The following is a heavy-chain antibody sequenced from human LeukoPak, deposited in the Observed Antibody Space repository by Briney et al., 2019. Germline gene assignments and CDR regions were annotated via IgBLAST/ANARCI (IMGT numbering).Heavy chain of an antibody. CDR2: INSDGSST. Sequence: QPGGSLRLSCAASGFTFSIYWMHWVRQAPGKGLVWVSRINSDGSSTSYADSVKGRFTISRDNAKNTLYLQMNSLRAEDTAVYYCAGGPKDFWSGYYLNWFDPWGQGTLVTVSS. CDR3: AGGPKDFWSGYYLNWFDP. J-gene: IGHJ5*02. D-gene: IGHD3-3*01. CDR1: GFTFSIYW. V-gene: IGHV3-74*01.